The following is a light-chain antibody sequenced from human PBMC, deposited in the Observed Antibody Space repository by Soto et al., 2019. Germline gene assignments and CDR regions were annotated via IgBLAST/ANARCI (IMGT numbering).Light chain of an antibody. V-gene: IGKV3-15*01. Sequence: EIVMTQSPATLSVSPGERATVSCRPSQSVSSNLAWYQQKPGQAPRLLIYGASTRATGIPARFSGSGSGTEFTLTISSLQSEDFAVYYCKQYNNWPPTFGQGTKVDIK. J-gene: IGKJ1*01. CDR2: GAS. CDR1: QSVSSN. CDR3: KQYNNWPPT.